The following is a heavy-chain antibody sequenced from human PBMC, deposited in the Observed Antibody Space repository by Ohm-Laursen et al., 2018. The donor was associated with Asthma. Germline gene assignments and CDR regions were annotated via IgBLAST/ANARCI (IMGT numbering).Heavy chain of an antibody. J-gene: IGHJ2*01. V-gene: IGHV3-21*01. Sequence: SLRLSCAASGYSFSLYSIHWIRQAPGKGLEWVSSISSSSSYIYYADSVKGRFTISRDNAKNSLYLQMNSLRAEDTAVYYCAREGSGLWFRELTYWYFDLWGRGTLVTVSS. CDR2: ISSSSSYI. D-gene: IGHD3-10*01. CDR1: GYSFSLYS. CDR3: AREGSGLWFRELTYWYFDL.